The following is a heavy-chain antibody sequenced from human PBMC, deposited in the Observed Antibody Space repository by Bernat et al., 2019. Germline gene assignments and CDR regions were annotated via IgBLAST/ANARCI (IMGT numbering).Heavy chain of an antibody. CDR1: GFTFSSYW. J-gene: IGHJ5*02. Sequence: EVQLVESGGGLVQPGGSLRLSCAASGFTFSSYWMSWVRQAPGKGLEWVASIKQDGSEKYYVDSVKGRFTISRDSAKNSLYLQMNSLRAEDTAVYPCERTEIVRIPAAIWFDPWGQGTLVTVSS. CDR2: IKQDGSEK. D-gene: IGHD2-2*01. CDR3: ERTEIVRIPAAIWFDP. V-gene: IGHV3-7*04.